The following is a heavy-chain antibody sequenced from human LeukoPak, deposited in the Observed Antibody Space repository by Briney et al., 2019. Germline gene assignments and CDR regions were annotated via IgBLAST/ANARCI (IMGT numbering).Heavy chain of an antibody. CDR3: ARRYDSSGYYADAFDI. J-gene: IGHJ3*02. V-gene: IGHV4-59*08. D-gene: IGHD3-22*01. Sequence: SDTLSLTCTVSGGSISSYYWSWLRQPPGKGLEWIGYIYYSGSTNYNPSLKSRVTISVDTSKNQFSLKLSSVTAADTAVYYCARRYDSSGYYADAFDIWGQGTMVTVSS. CDR2: IYYSGST. CDR1: GGSISSYY.